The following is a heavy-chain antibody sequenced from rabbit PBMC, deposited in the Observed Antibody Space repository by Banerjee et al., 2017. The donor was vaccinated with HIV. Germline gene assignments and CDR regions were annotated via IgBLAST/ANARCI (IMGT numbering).Heavy chain of an antibody. CDR3: AREEGSSYLFKL. J-gene: IGHJ4*01. Sequence: QSLEESGGDLVKPGASLTLTCTASGFSFSSNYYMCWVRQAPGKGLEWIACSYAGSSGSNTYYATWAKGRFTLSKTSSTTVTLQMTSLTAADTATYFCAREEGSSYLFKLWGPGTLVTVS. V-gene: IGHV1S40*01. CDR2: SYAGSSGSNT. D-gene: IGHD8-1*01. CDR1: GFSFSSNYY.